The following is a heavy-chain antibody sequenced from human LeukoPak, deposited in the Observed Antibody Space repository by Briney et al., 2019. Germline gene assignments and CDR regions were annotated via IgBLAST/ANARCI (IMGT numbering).Heavy chain of an antibody. Sequence: GGSLRLSCAASGFTFSSYSMNWVRQAPGKGLEWVSSISSSSSYIYYADSVKGRFTISRDNAKNSLYLQMNSPRAEDTAVYYCARFVQGRTTPLIYWGQGTLVTLSS. V-gene: IGHV3-21*01. D-gene: IGHD1-1*01. J-gene: IGHJ4*02. CDR2: ISSSSSYI. CDR3: ARFVQGRTTPLIY. CDR1: GFTFSSYS.